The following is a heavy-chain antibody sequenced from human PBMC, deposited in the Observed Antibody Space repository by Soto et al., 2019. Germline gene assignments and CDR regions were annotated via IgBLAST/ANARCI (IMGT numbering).Heavy chain of an antibody. J-gene: IGHJ4*02. CDR2: ISYDGSNK. Sequence: GGSLRLSCAASGFTFSSYGMHWVRQAPGKGLEWVAVISYDGSNKYYADSVKGRFTISRDNSKNTLYLQMNSLRAEDTAVYYCAKAIPACSWGQGTLVTVSS. V-gene: IGHV3-30*18. D-gene: IGHD2-15*01. CDR1: GFTFSSYG. CDR3: AKAIPACS.